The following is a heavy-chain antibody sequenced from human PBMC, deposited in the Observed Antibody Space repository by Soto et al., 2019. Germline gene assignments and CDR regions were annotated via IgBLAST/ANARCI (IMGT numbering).Heavy chain of an antibody. D-gene: IGHD2-2*02. CDR3: AKDGLGYCSSTSCYRHYYYGMDV. CDR1: GFTFSNYA. J-gene: IGHJ6*02. CDR2: IVGSGATT. V-gene: IGHV3-23*01. Sequence: GGSLRLSCAASGFTFSNYAMSWVRQAPGEGLEWVSAIVGSGATTHYADSVKGRFTISRDNSKRTVYLQMNSLRDEDTAVYYCAKDGLGYCSSTSCYRHYYYGMDVWGQGTTVTVSS.